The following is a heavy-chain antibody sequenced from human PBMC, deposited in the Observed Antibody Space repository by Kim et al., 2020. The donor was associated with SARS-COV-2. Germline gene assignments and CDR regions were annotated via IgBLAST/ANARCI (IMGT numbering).Heavy chain of an antibody. J-gene: IGHJ4*02. Sequence: GGSLRLSCAPSGFTFNNYWMTWVRQAPGKGLEWVANITDDGSAKYYADSVKGRFTISRDNTKNSLSLQMNSLRADDTAVYYCVRSDGHYCGQVHRVTVSA. CDR1: GFTFNNYW. CDR3: VRSDGHY. V-gene: IGHV3-7*01. D-gene: IGHD4-17*01. CDR2: ITDDGSAK.